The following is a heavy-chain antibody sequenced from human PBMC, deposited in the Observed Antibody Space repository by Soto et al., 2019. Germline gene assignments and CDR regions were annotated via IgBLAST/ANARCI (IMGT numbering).Heavy chain of an antibody. V-gene: IGHV4-34*01. CDR1: GGSFSGYY. CDR3: ARDKISDLFDY. CDR2: INHSGNT. Sequence: QVQLQQWGAGLLKPSETLSLTCAVYGGSFSGYYWTWIRQPPGTGLERIGEINHSGNTSYNPSLKRRVTITVDTSKNHFSLKLTSVTAADTAVYYCARDKISDLFDYWGQGTLVTVSS. J-gene: IGHJ4*02.